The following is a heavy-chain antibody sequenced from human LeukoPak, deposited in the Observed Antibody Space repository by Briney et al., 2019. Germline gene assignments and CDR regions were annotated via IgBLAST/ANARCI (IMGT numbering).Heavy chain of an antibody. Sequence: PSETLSLTCTVSGDSISSGGNYWSWIRQRPGQGLEWIGCIYHSGNTYYNPSLKSRLTMSVDTSKNQFSLKLSSVTAADMAVYYCARDVLRYYFDSWGQGTLVTVSS. CDR2: IYHSGNT. J-gene: IGHJ4*02. CDR3: ARDVLRYYFDS. D-gene: IGHD2-8*02. V-gene: IGHV4-31*03. CDR1: GDSISSGGNY.